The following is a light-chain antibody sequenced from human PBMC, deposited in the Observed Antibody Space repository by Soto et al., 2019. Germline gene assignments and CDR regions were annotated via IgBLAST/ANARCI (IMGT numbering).Light chain of an antibody. CDR3: QEWDSTLDQWM. J-gene: IGLJ3*02. V-gene: IGLV3-21*02. Sequence: VVTQEPSLTVSPGQTATITCGGNNIGSKSVHWYQQRPGQAPVLVVYDDRDRPSGIPERFSGSNSGNTATLTISRVEVGDEAEYHCQEWDSTLDQWMFGGGTKVTVL. CDR1: NIGSKS. CDR2: DDR.